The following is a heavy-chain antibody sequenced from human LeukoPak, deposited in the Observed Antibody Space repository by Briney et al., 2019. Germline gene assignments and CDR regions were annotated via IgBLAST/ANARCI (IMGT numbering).Heavy chain of an antibody. CDR1: GYTFIGYY. Sequence: ASVKVSCKASGYTFIGYYIHWVRQAPGQGLEWMGWINPNNGGTNYAQNFQGRVTMTRDTSISTAYMELTRLRSDDTAVYYCAREAGTSRGSSWLRLYYFDYWGQGTLVTVSS. D-gene: IGHD6-13*01. CDR3: AREAGTSRGSSWLRLYYFDY. CDR2: INPNNGGT. J-gene: IGHJ4*02. V-gene: IGHV1-2*02.